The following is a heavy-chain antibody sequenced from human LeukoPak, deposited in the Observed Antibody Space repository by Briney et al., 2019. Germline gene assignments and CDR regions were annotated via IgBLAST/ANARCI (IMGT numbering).Heavy chain of an antibody. J-gene: IGHJ6*02. Sequence: GRSLRLSCAASGFTFGSYALHWVRQAPGKGLEWVAVISHDGRHKFYADSVTGRLTISRDNSKNTLDLQANNLRAEDTAMYCCARGLVTTVVRGVPGWGGMDVWGQGTAVTVSS. CDR3: ARGLVTTVVRGVPGWGGMDV. V-gene: IGHV3-30*04. CDR2: ISHDGRHK. CDR1: GFTFGSYA. D-gene: IGHD3-10*01.